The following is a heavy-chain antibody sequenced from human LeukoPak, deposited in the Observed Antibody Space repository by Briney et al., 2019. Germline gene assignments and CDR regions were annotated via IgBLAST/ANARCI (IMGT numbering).Heavy chain of an antibody. CDR2: IYYSGST. CDR3: AREGAARLDP. CDR1: GGSISSGGYY. J-gene: IGHJ5*02. V-gene: IGHV4-31*03. Sequence: SETPSLTCTVSGGSISSGGYYWSWIRQHPGKGLEWIGYIYYSGSTYYNPSLKSRVTISVDTSKNQFSLKLSSVTAADTAVYYCAREGAARLDPWGQGTLVTVSS. D-gene: IGHD6-6*01.